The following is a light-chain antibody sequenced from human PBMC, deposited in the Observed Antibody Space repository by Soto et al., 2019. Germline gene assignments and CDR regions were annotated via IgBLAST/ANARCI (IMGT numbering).Light chain of an antibody. CDR1: QGVGST. Sequence: EIVTTQSPATLSVSPGEGATLSCRASQGVGSTLAWYQQKPDETPILLIDGASTRATSVPARISGSGSGTDFTITINSQHSEDLAVYYYQHYGTGPLTFGGGTKVDI. CDR2: GAS. CDR3: QHYGTGPLT. V-gene: IGKV3-15*01. J-gene: IGKJ4*01.